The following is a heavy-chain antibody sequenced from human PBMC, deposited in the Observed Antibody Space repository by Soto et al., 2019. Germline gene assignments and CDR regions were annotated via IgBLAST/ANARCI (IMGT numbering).Heavy chain of an antibody. J-gene: IGHJ6*03. V-gene: IGHV3-13*01. CDR1: GFTFSSYD. D-gene: IGHD6-6*01. Sequence: QPGGSLRLSCAASGFTFSSYDMHWVRQATGEGLEWVSAIGTAGDTYYPGSVKGRFTISRENAKNSLYLQMNSLRAGDTAVYYCARAEYSSSSVKNYYYYYMDVWGKGTTVTVSS. CDR3: ARAEYSSSSVKNYYYYYMDV. CDR2: IGTAGDT.